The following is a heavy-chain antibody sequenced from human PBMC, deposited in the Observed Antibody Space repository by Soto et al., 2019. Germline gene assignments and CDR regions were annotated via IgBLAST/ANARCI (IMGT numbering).Heavy chain of an antibody. V-gene: IGHV1-69*01. CDR2: IIPIFNTA. J-gene: IGHJ4*02. D-gene: IGHD1-7*01. CDR1: GGTFSSYA. CDR3: ADYRITETAVFSD. Sequence: QVQLVQSGAEVKKPGSSVRVSCKASGGTFSSYAINWVRQAPGQGLEWVGGIIPIFNTANSGPKFQGRVTITVDEPTSTAYMDPSSLRSDDMAVYYCADYRITETAVFSDWGQGTLVTVSS.